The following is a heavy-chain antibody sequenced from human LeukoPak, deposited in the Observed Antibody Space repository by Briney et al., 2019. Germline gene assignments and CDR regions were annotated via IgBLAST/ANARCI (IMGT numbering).Heavy chain of an antibody. D-gene: IGHD3-16*02. CDR3: AKSITFGGVIVPNDY. J-gene: IGHJ4*02. CDR1: GFTFSSYA. V-gene: IGHV3-23*01. Sequence: GGSLRLSCAASGFTFSSYAMSWVRQAPGKGLEGVSAISGSGGSTYYAVSVKGRFTISRDNSKNTLYLQMNSLRAEDTAVYYCAKSITFGGVIVPNDYWGQGTLVTVSS. CDR2: ISGSGGST.